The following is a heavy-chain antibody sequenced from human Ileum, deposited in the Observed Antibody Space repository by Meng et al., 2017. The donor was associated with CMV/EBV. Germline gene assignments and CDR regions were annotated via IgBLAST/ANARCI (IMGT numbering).Heavy chain of an antibody. Sequence: GESLKISCAVSGFTFSSYWMHWVRQAPGKGLVWVSRINTDGTDSDSADSMKGRFTISRANAKNTLYLQMNSLRAEDTAVYYCARKNSGADLDLWGQGTLVTVSS. CDR3: ARKNSGADLDL. V-gene: IGHV3-74*01. J-gene: IGHJ5*02. D-gene: IGHD6-19*01. CDR2: INTDGTDS. CDR1: GFTFSSYW.